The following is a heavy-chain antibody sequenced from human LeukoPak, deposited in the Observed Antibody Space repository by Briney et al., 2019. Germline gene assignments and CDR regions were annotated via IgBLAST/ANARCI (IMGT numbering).Heavy chain of an antibody. CDR3: AKEMWWELPTLYYFDY. Sequence: ASVTVSCKVSGYTLTELSMHGVRQAPGKGGEWMGGFDPEDGETIYAQKFQGRVTMTEDTSTDTAYMELSSLRSEDTAVYYCAKEMWWELPTLYYFDYWGQGTLVTVSS. J-gene: IGHJ4*02. V-gene: IGHV1-24*01. D-gene: IGHD1-26*01. CDR2: FDPEDGET. CDR1: GYTLTELS.